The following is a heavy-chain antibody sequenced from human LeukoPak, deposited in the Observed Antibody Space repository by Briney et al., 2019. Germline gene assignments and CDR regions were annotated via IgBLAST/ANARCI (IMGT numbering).Heavy chain of an antibody. V-gene: IGHV1-3*01. D-gene: IGHD3-10*01. CDR3: ARVTMVRGVIIWGDY. CDR1: GYTFTSYA. Sequence: ASVKVSCKASGYTFTSYAMHWVRQAPGQRLEWMGWINAGNGNTKYSQKFQGRVTITRDTSASTAYMELSSLRSEDTAVYYCARVTMVRGVIIWGDYWGQGTLVTVSS. J-gene: IGHJ4*02. CDR2: INAGNGNT.